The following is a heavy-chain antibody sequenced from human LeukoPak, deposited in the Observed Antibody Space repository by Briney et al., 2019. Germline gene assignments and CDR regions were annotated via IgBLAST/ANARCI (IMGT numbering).Heavy chain of an antibody. CDR2: IQISGNT. CDR1: GGSISSYY. CDR3: ASGGVAGRWPLDY. J-gene: IGHJ4*02. D-gene: IGHD6-19*01. V-gene: IGHV4-4*07. Sequence: SETLSLTCTVSGGSISSYYCSWIRQPARKGLEWIGRIQISGNTNYNPSLKSRATMSVDTSKNQFSLKLTSVTAADTAVYYCASGGVAGRWPLDYWGQGTLVTVSS.